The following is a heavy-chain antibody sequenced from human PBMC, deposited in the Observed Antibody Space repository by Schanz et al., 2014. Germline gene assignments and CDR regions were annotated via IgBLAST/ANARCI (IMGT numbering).Heavy chain of an antibody. D-gene: IGHD2-2*01. CDR1: GDSISTDNFS. CDR3: ARQGIGYQHGRYYYYMDV. V-gene: IGHV4-30-2*02. CDR2: IFHKGNT. J-gene: IGHJ6*03. Sequence: QLQLQESGSGLVKSSQTLSLTCEVSGDSISTDNFSWSWIRQPPGKGLEWIGSIFHKGNTNYNASLKSRVTISVDTSKNQFSLNLISVTAADTAVYYCARQGIGYQHGRYYYYMDVWGRGTTVTVSS.